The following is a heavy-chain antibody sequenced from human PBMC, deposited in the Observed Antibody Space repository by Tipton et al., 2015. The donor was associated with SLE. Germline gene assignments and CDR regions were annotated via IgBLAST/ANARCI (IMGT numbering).Heavy chain of an antibody. CDR1: GGSISKGGYY. CDR2: IYYSERT. Sequence: TLSLTCTVSGGSISKGGYYWSWIRHRPGNGLEWIGNIYYSERTYYNPSLESRVSISIDTTKNQFSLNLFSVTAADTAVYYCARGRMVGVSGGWFDAWGQGTLVTVS. CDR3: ARGRMVGVSGGWFDA. J-gene: IGHJ5*02. D-gene: IGHD2-15*01. V-gene: IGHV4-31*03.